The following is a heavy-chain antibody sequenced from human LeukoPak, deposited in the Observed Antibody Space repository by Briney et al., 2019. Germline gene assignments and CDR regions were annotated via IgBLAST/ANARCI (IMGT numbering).Heavy chain of an antibody. CDR1: GFTFSSYW. CDR2: IKQDGSEK. CDR3: ARADYGDYAYSY. J-gene: IGHJ4*02. D-gene: IGHD4-17*01. Sequence: TGGSLRLSCAASGFTFSSYWMSWVRQAPGKGLEWVANIKQDGSEKHYVDSVKGRFTTSRDNAKNSLYLQMNSLRAEDTAVYYSARADYGDYAYSYWGQGTLVTVSS. V-gene: IGHV3-7*01.